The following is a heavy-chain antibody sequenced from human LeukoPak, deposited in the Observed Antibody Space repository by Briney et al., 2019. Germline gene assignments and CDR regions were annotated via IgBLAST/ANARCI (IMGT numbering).Heavy chain of an antibody. D-gene: IGHD2/OR15-2a*01. CDR2: IKSKTDGGTT. V-gene: IGHV3-15*01. CDR3: TTEELVLTY. CDR1: GFTFSNAW. J-gene: IGHJ4*02. Sequence: GGSLRLSCAASGFTFSNAWMCWVRQAPGKGLEWVGHIKSKTDGGTTDYAAPVKGRFTISRDDSKNTLYLQMNSLKTEDTAVYYCTTEELVLTYWGQGTLVTVSS.